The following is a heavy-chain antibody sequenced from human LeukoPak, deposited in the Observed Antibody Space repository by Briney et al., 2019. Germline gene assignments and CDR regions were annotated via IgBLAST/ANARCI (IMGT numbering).Heavy chain of an antibody. CDR1: GFTFSGSA. D-gene: IGHD5-12*01. Sequence: GGSLRLSCAASGFTFSGSAMHWVRQASGEGLEWVGRIRSKANSYATAYAASVKGRFTISRDDSKDTAYLQMNSLKTEDTAVYYCTPLIRDGYNYYGYWGQGTLVTVSS. V-gene: IGHV3-73*01. CDR3: TPLIRDGYNYYGY. J-gene: IGHJ4*02. CDR2: IRSKANSYAT.